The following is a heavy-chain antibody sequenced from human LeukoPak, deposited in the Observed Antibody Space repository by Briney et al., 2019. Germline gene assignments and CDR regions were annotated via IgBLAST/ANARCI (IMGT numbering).Heavy chain of an antibody. CDR3: ARIRATVVTPGTSPYYYYGMDV. D-gene: IGHD4-17*01. J-gene: IGHJ6*02. Sequence: GESLKISCKGSGYSFTSYWIGRVRQMPGKGLEWMGIIYPGDSDTRYSPSFQGQVTISADKSISTAYLQWSSLKASDTAMYYCARIRATVVTPGTSPYYYYGMDVWGQGTTVTVSS. V-gene: IGHV5-51*01. CDR1: GYSFTSYW. CDR2: IYPGDSDT.